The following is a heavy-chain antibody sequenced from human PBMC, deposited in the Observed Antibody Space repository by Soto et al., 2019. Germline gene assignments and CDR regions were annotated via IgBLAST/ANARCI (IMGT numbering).Heavy chain of an antibody. Sequence: GGSLRLSCAASGFTFTRFSMNWVRQAPGKGLEWVSSISSTTNYIYYGDSMKGRFTISRDNAKNSLYLEMNSLRAEDTAVYYCARESEDLTSNFDYWGQGTLVTVSS. V-gene: IGHV3-21*06. CDR2: ISSTTNYI. CDR1: GFTFTRFS. CDR3: ARESEDLTSNFDY. J-gene: IGHJ4*02.